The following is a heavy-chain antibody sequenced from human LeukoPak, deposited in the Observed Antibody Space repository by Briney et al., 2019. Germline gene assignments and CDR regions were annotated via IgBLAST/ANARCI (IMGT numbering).Heavy chain of an antibody. D-gene: IGHD5-12*01. J-gene: IGHJ4*02. CDR1: GFTFSSYA. Sequence: PGGSLRLSCAASGFTFSSYAMSWVRQAPGKGLEWVSSISASGGSTYYADSVKGRFTISRDNSKNTLFLQMNSLRAADTAVYYCARGGYALVVDYWGQGTLVTVSS. V-gene: IGHV3-23*01. CDR3: ARGGYALVVDY. CDR2: ISASGGST.